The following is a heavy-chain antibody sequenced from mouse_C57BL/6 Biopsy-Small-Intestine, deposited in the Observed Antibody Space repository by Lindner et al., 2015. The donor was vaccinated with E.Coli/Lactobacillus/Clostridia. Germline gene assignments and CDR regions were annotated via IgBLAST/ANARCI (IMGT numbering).Heavy chain of an antibody. Sequence: VQLQESGAELVKPGASVKISCKASGYAFSSYWMNWVKQRPGKGLEWIGQIYPGDGDTNYNGKFKGKATLTADKSSSTAYMQLSSLTSEDSAVYFCARSGITTVVAPYYYAMDYWGQGTSVTVSS. V-gene: IGHV1-80*01. CDR3: ARSGITTVVAPYYYAMDY. CDR1: GYAFSSYW. CDR2: IYPGDGDT. D-gene: IGHD1-1*01. J-gene: IGHJ4*01.